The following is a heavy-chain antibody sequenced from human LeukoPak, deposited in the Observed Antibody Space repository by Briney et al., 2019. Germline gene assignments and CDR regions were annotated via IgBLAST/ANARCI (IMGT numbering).Heavy chain of an antibody. J-gene: IGHJ6*02. V-gene: IGHV3-30-3*01. D-gene: IGHD6-19*01. Sequence: PGGSLRLSCAASGFTFSSYAMHWVRQAPGKGLEWVAVISYDGSNKYYADSVKGRFTISRDNSKNTLYLQMNSLRAEDTAVYYCARSLAVAGTSYYYYYGMDVWGQGTTVTVSS. CDR3: ARSLAVAGTSYYYYYGMDV. CDR1: GFTFSSYA. CDR2: ISYDGSNK.